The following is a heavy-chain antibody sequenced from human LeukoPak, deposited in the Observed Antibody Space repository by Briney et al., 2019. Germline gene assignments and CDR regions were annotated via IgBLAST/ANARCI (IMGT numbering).Heavy chain of an antibody. CDR3: GGPDYGDSFYFDY. CDR2: IYYSGST. J-gene: IGHJ4*02. D-gene: IGHD4-17*01. Sequence: SETLSLTCTVSGGSISSSSYYWGWIRQPPGKGLEWIGSIYYSGSTYYNPSLKSRVTISVDTSKNQFSLKLSSVTAADTVVSYCGGPDYGDSFYFDYWGQGTLVTVSA. CDR1: GGSISSSSYY. V-gene: IGHV4-39*01.